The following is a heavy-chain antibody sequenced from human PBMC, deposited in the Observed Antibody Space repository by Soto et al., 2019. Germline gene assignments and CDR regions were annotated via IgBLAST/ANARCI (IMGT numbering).Heavy chain of an antibody. Sequence: PGGSLRLAGAAGGLGVRSNYMSWVRQAPGNGLEWVSVIYSGGSKYYADSVKGRFTISRDNSKNTLYLQMNSLSAEDKAVYYCARDSGEHYDFWSGSTTGGMDVWRQGTTVTVPS. D-gene: IGHD3-3*01. J-gene: IGHJ6*02. CDR3: ARDSGEHYDFWSGSTTGGMDV. CDR1: GLGVRSNY. V-gene: IGHV3-53*01. CDR2: IYSGGSK.